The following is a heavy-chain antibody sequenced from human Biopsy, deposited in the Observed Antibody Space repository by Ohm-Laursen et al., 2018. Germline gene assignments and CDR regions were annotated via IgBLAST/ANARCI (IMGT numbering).Heavy chain of an antibody. Sequence: SQTLSLTCPVSGGSISSYYWSWIRQPPGKGLECIGYIYYSGSTNYSPSLKSRVTMSVDTSKNQFSLKLGSVTAADTAVYYCARLWGGYHFHGMDVWGQGTTVTVSS. J-gene: IGHJ6*02. D-gene: IGHD7-27*01. CDR1: GGSISSYY. CDR3: ARLWGGYHFHGMDV. V-gene: IGHV4-59*08. CDR2: IYYSGST.